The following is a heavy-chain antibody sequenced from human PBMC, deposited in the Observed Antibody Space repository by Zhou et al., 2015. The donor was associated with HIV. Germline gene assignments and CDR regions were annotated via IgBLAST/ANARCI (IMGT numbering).Heavy chain of an antibody. CDR1: GGTFSSYA. J-gene: IGHJ4*02. Sequence: QVQLVQSGAEVKKPGSSVKVSCKASGGTFSSYAISWVRQAPGQGLEWMGGIIPMFGTANYAQKFQGRVTIIADESTSTAYMELSSLRSEDTAVYYCARLGDGRLPIDYWGQGTLVTVSS. D-gene: IGHD3-16*01. CDR3: ARLGDGRLPIDY. V-gene: IGHV1-69*01. CDR2: IIPMFGTA.